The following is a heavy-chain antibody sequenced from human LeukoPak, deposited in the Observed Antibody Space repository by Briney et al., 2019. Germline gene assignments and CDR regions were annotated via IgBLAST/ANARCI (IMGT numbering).Heavy chain of an antibody. V-gene: IGHV3-9*01. CDR2: ISWNSGSI. J-gene: IGHJ4*02. CDR3: AKAPAYYDSSGYLDY. CDR1: GFTFDDYA. D-gene: IGHD3-22*01. Sequence: GGSLRLSCAASGFTFDDYAMHWVRQAPGKGLEWVSGISWNSGSIGYADSVKGRFTISRDNAKNSLYLQMNSLRAEDTALYYCAKAPAYYDSSGYLDYWGQGTLVTVSS.